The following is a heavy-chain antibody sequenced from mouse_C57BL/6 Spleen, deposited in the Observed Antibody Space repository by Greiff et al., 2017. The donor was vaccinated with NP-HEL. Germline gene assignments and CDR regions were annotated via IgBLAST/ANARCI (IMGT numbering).Heavy chain of an antibody. D-gene: IGHD1-1*01. J-gene: IGHJ2*01. CDR1: GYAFSSYW. V-gene: IGHV1-80*01. CDR3: ARFGSSYVDYVDY. CDR2: IYPGDGDT. Sequence: SGASVKISCKASGYAFSSYWMNWVKQRPGKGLEWIGQIYPGDGDTNYNGKFKGKATLTADKSSSTAYMQLSSLTSEDSAVYFCARFGSSYVDYVDYWGQGTTLTVSS.